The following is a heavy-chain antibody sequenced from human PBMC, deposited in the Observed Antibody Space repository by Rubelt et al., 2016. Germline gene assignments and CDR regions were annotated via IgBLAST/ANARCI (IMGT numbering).Heavy chain of an antibody. D-gene: IGHD3-16*01. CDR2: IWYDESNK. Sequence: QVQLVESGGGVVQPGRSLRLSCAASGFTFSSSGMHWVRQAPGKGLEWVAVIWYDESNKYYADSVKGRFTISRDNSKNTLYLQMNSLRAEDTAVYYCARDRLGGLGLAIDYGGQGTLVTVSS. V-gene: IGHV3-33*01. CDR3: ARDRLGGLGLAIDY. J-gene: IGHJ4*02. CDR1: GFTFSSSG.